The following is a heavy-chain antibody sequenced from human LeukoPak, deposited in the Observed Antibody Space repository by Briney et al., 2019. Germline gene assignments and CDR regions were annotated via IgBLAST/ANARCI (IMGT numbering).Heavy chain of an antibody. CDR3: ARVVTPTSPFCLAMVY. Sequence: ASVKVSCKASGYTFTSYGISWVRQAPGQGLDWMGWISAYNGNTNYAQKLQGRVTMTTDTSTSTAYMELRSLRSDDTAVYYRARVVTPTSPFCLAMVYWGQGTLVTVSS. V-gene: IGHV1-18*01. CDR2: ISAYNGNT. D-gene: IGHD5-18*01. CDR1: GYTFTSYG. J-gene: IGHJ4*02.